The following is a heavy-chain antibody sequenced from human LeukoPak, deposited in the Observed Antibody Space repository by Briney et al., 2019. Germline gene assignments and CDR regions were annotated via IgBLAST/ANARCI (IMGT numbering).Heavy chain of an antibody. Sequence: PSETLSLTCAVYGGSFSGYYWSWIRQPPGKGLEWIGEINHSGSTNYNPSLKSRVTISVDTSKNQFSLKLSSVTAADTAVYYCARESAYCGGDCYRSYYYYGMDVWGQGTTVTVSS. V-gene: IGHV4-34*01. CDR1: GGSFSGYY. J-gene: IGHJ6*02. CDR3: ARESAYCGGDCYRSYYYYGMDV. CDR2: INHSGST. D-gene: IGHD2-21*02.